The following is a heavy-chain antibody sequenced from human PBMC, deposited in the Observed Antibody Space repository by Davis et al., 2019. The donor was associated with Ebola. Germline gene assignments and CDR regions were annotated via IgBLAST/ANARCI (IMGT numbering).Heavy chain of an antibody. CDR2: ISWDGSSK. J-gene: IGHJ4*02. CDR1: GFKFDDYS. D-gene: IGHD5-24*01. V-gene: IGHV3-43*01. CDR3: AKDREGHNALVY. Sequence: PGGSLRLSCAASGFKFDDYSMQWVRQVPGKGLEWIALISWDGSSKFYADSVRGRFTISRDNTRSFLYLEMTSLRSEDTAFYYCAKDREGHNALVYWGQGTLVTVSS.